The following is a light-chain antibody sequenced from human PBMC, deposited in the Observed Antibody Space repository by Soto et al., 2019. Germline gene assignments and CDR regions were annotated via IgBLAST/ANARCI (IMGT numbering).Light chain of an antibody. Sequence: EVVLTQSPGTLSLSPGERASLSCRASQSVSNSFLAWYQQKAGQSPRLLIYAASARAIGIPDRFIGSGSGTDFTLTISRLEPEDFAVYYCQQYGHSPRTFGQGTKVEVK. CDR3: QQYGHSPRT. CDR1: QSVSNSF. V-gene: IGKV3-20*01. J-gene: IGKJ1*01. CDR2: AAS.